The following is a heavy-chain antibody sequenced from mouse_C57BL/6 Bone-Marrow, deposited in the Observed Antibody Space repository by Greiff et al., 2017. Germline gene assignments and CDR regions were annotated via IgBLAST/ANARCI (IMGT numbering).Heavy chain of an antibody. Sequence: QVQLQQPGAELVKPGASVKMSCKASGYTFTSYWITWVKQRPGQGLEWIGDIYPGSGSNNYNEKFKSKATLTVDTSSSTAYMQLSSLTSEDSAFYYCARTYYNNYGYFDVWGTGTTVTVSS. CDR3: ARTYYNNYGYFDV. V-gene: IGHV1-55*01. J-gene: IGHJ1*03. D-gene: IGHD2-5*01. CDR1: GYTFTSYW. CDR2: IYPGSGSN.